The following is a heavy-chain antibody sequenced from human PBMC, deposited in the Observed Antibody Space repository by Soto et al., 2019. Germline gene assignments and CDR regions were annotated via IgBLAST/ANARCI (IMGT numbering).Heavy chain of an antibody. CDR3: ARHPDSSEDYYYGMDV. CDR2: IDPSDSYT. D-gene: IGHD2-15*01. V-gene: IGHV5-10-1*01. Sequence: GESPKISCKGPGYSFTSYWISWVRQMPGKGLEWVGRIDPSDSYTNYSPSFQGHVTISADKSISTAYLQWSSLKAPDTAMYYCARHPDSSEDYYYGMDVWGQGTTVTVSS. CDR1: GYSFTSYW. J-gene: IGHJ6*02.